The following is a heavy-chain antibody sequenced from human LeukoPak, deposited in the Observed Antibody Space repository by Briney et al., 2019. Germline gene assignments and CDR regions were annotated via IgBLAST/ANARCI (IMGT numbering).Heavy chain of an antibody. Sequence: GGSLRLSCAASGFTFSSYSMNWVRQAPGKGLEWVSYISSSSSTIYYADSVKGRFTISRDNAKNSLYLQMNSLRAEDTALYYCAKDISVGATYYFDYWGRGTLVTVSS. D-gene: IGHD1-26*01. CDR2: ISSSSSTI. CDR3: AKDISVGATYYFDY. J-gene: IGHJ4*02. CDR1: GFTFSSYS. V-gene: IGHV3-48*01.